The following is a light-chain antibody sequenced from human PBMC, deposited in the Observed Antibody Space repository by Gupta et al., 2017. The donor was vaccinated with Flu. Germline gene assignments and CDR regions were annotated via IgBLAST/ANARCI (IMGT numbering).Light chain of an antibody. Sequence: QSALTQPRSVSGSPGQSVTISCTGTSSDVGGYNYVSWYQQHPDKPPKLIIYDVTKRPSGVPDRFSGSKSGNTASLTISGLQAEDEAEYYCCSYAGSYTWLFGGGTKLAVL. CDR3: CSYAGSYTWL. J-gene: IGLJ3*02. CDR1: SSDVGGYNY. CDR2: DVT. V-gene: IGLV2-11*01.